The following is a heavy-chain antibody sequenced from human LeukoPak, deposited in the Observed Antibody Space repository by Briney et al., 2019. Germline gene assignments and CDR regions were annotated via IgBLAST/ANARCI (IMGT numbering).Heavy chain of an antibody. J-gene: IGHJ3*02. V-gene: IGHV5-51*01. CDR2: INPGDSDT. CDR1: GYTFTSYW. D-gene: IGHD6-19*01. CDR3: ARPRQWHRNDAFDI. Sequence: PGESLQISCKGSGYTFTSYWIGWVRQMPGKGLEWMGIINPGDSDTRYSPSFQGQVTISADQSISTAHLQWSSLKASDTAMYYCARPRQWHRNDAFDIWGQGTMLTVSS.